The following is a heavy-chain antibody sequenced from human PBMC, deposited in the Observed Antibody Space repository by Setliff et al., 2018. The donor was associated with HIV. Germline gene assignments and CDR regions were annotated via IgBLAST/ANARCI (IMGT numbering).Heavy chain of an antibody. CDR1: GGSISSSSYY. Sequence: PSETLSLTCTVSGGSISSSSYYWGWVRQPPGKGLEWIGSMYYRGSTYYTPSLKSRITISLDTPKNQFSLRMRSVTAADTAVYYCARVFVDTAVLRVLEYYFDSWGRGTLVTVSS. D-gene: IGHD5-18*01. J-gene: IGHJ4*02. CDR3: ARVFVDTAVLRVLEYYFDS. V-gene: IGHV4-39*07. CDR2: MYYRGST.